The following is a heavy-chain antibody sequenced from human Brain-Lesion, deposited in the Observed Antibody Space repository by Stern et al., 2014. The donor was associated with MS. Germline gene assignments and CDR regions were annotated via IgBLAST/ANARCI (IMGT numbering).Heavy chain of an antibody. CDR3: ARRGDSSSSGFDY. CDR1: GYRFTSNW. CDR2: IWPGDSDT. J-gene: IGHJ4*02. V-gene: IGHV5-51*01. D-gene: IGHD6-6*01. Sequence: EMQLVEPGAEVKKPGESLKISCKGSGYRFTSNWIGWVRQMPGKGLEWMGIIWPGDSDTRCSPSFQGQVTISADKSISTAYLQWSSLQASDTAMYYCARRGDSSSSGFDYWGQGTLVIVSS.